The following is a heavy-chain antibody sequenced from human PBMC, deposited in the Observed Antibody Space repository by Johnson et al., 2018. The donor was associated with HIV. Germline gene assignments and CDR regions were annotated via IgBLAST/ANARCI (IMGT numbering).Heavy chain of an antibody. CDR1: GFTFSSYA. V-gene: IGHV3-30*18. Sequence: QVQLVESGGGVVQPGRSLRLSCAASGFTFSSYAMHWVRQAPGKGLEWVAVISYDGSNKYYVASVKGRFTISRDNFKNTLYLQMNSLRAEDTAVYYCAKCPSVRTCDAFDIWGQGTMVTVPS. D-gene: IGHD1-14*01. CDR3: AKCPSVRTCDAFDI. CDR2: ISYDGSNK. J-gene: IGHJ3*02.